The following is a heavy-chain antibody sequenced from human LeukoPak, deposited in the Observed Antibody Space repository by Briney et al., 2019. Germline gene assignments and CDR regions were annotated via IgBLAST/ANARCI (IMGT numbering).Heavy chain of an antibody. D-gene: IGHD3-10*01. V-gene: IGHV4-61*03. CDR2: IYYSGST. J-gene: IGHJ4*02. CDR1: GGSVSSGSYY. CDR3: ARSYYSGSGSLNYYFDY. Sequence: PSETLSLTCTVSGGSVSSGSYYWIWIRQPPGKGLEWIGYIYYSGSTHYNPSLKSRVTISVDTSKNHFSLKLISVTAADTAVYYCARSYYSGSGSLNYYFDYWGQGTLVTVSS.